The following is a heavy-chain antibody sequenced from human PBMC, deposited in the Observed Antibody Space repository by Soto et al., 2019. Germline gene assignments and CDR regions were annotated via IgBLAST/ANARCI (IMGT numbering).Heavy chain of an antibody. D-gene: IGHD1-1*01. CDR3: ALTRRSTLLDVPGPGFEH. CDR2: ISGSGGST. CDR1: GFTFSSYA. J-gene: IGHJ4*02. V-gene: IGHV3-23*01. Sequence: PGGSLRLSCAASGFTFSSYAMSWVRQAPGKGLEWVSAISGSGGSTYYADSVKGRFTISRDNSKNTLYLQMNSLRAEDTAVYYCALTRRSTLLDVPGPGFEHWGRGTLVTVPS.